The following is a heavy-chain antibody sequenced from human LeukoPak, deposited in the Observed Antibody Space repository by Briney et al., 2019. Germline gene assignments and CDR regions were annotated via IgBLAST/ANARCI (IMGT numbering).Heavy chain of an antibody. CDR3: ARHPYCGGDCYPPLWD. CDR2: IYPGDSDT. Sequence: GESLKISCKGSGYSFTSYWIGWVRQMPGKGLEWMGIIYPGDSDTRYSPSFQGQVTISADKSISTAYLQWSSLKASDTAMYYCARHPYCGGDCYPPLWDWGQGTLSPSPQ. D-gene: IGHD2-21*02. V-gene: IGHV5-51*01. J-gene: IGHJ4*02. CDR1: GYSFTSYW.